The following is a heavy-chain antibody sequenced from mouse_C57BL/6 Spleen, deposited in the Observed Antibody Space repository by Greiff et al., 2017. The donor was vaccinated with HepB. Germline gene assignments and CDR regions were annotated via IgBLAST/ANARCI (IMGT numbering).Heavy chain of an antibody. J-gene: IGHJ4*01. V-gene: IGHV1-69*01. CDR1: GYTFTSYW. Sequence: QVQLKQPGAELVMPGASVKLSCKASGYTFTSYWMHWVKQRPGQGLEWIGEIDPSDSYTNYNQKFKGKSTLTVDKSSSTAYMQLSSLTSEDSAVYYCARRGGYSNYYAMDYWGQGTSVTVSS. CDR2: IDPSDSYT. CDR3: ARRGGYSNYYAMDY. D-gene: IGHD2-3*01.